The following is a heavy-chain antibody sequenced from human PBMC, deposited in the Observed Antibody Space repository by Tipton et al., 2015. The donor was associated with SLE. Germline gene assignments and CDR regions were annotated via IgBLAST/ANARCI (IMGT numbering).Heavy chain of an antibody. CDR2: IYSSGIT. Sequence: LRLSCTVSGGSISSYYWSWIRQSPGMGLEWIGYIYSSGITNYNPSLKSRVTMSVNTSENQFSLKLSSVTATDTAVYYCARDNFCSGGSCFDWYFDLWGRGTLVTVSS. CDR3: ARDNFCSGGSCFDWYFDL. CDR1: GGSISSYY. V-gene: IGHV4-4*08. J-gene: IGHJ2*01. D-gene: IGHD2-15*01.